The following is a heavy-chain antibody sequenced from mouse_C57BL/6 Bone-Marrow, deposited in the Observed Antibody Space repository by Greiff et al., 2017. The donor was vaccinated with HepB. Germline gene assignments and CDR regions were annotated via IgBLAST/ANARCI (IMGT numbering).Heavy chain of an antibody. V-gene: IGHV3-6*01. Sequence: EVKLQESGPGLVKPSQSLSLTCSVTGYSITSGYYWNWIRQFPGNKLEWMGYISYDGSNNYNPSLKNRISITRDTSKNQFFLKLNSVTTEDTATYYCARETYDYERFAYWGQGTLVTVSA. CDR2: ISYDGSN. CDR3: ARETYDYERFAY. CDR1: GYSITSGYY. D-gene: IGHD2-4*01. J-gene: IGHJ3*01.